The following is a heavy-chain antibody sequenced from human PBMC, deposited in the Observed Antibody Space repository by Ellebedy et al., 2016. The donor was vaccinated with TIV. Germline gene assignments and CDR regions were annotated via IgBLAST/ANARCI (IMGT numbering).Heavy chain of an antibody. V-gene: IGHV4-4*03. D-gene: IGHD6-6*01. CDR3: ALAARPDKIFDL. CDR2: FYHIGTT. J-gene: IGHJ2*01. Sequence: PQTLSLTCADSGGSISSPNWWTWVRKPPGKGLERVGAFYHIGTTGYNPSLRSRVPISVDKSKNQSFLELSSVTAADTAVYYCALAARPDKIFDLWGRGTLVTVSS. CDR1: GGSISSPNW.